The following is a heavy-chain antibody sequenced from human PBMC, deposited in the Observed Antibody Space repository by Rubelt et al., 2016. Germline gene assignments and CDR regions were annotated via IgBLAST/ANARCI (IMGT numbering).Heavy chain of an antibody. CDR2: IFSNDEK. Sequence: QVTLKESGPVLVKPTETLTLTCTVSGFSLSNARMGVSWIRQPPGKALEWLAHIFSNDEKSYSTSLKSRLTIFMDTSKSQLVLTRTNMDPVDTATYYCARISLTRNYDFWSGYYQQIFVYDYWGQGTLVTVSS. D-gene: IGHD3-3*01. J-gene: IGHJ4*02. CDR3: ARISLTRNYDFWSGYYQQIFVYDY. V-gene: IGHV2-26*01. CDR1: GFSLSNARMG.